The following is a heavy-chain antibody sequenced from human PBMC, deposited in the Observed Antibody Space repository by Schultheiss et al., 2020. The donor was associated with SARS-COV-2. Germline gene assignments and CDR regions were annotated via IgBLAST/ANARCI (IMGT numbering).Heavy chain of an antibody. J-gene: IGHJ4*02. CDR1: GFTFSSYE. CDR3: AKRGGRHYYDSSGYDY. Sequence: GGSLRLSCAASGFTFSSYEMNWVRQAPGKGLEWVSAISGSGGSTYYADSVKGRFTISRDNSKNTLYLQMNSLRAEDTAVYYCAKRGGRHYYDSSGYDYWGQGTLVTVSS. V-gene: IGHV3-23*01. CDR2: ISGSGGST. D-gene: IGHD3-22*01.